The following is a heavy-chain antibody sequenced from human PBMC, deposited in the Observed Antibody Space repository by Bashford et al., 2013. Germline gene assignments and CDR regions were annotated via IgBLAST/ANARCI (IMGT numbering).Heavy chain of an antibody. D-gene: IGHD6-6*01. J-gene: IGHJ4*02. Sequence: GSLRLSCAVSGLSISDHWMSWVRQIPGRGLEWLANINQDGSDTHYADSVKGRLTISRDNAKKSVYLQMNSLTAEDTAVYFCARDRSSWFDYWGQGALVTVS. CDR3: ARDRSSWFDY. V-gene: IGHV3-7*01. CDR2: INQDGSDT. CDR1: GLSISDHW.